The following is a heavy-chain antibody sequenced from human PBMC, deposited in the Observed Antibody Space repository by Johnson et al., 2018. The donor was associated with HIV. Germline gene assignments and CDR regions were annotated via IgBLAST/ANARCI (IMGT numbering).Heavy chain of an antibody. Sequence: QVRLVESGGGLVKPGGSLRLSCAASGFTFSDYYMTWIRQAPGKGLEWVSYISSSGGTIYYTDSVKGRFTISRDNAKNSLYLHMNSLRAEDTAVYYCATVWRNEGRHAFDVWGQGTMVTVSS. CDR3: ATVWRNEGRHAFDV. J-gene: IGHJ3*01. V-gene: IGHV3-11*04. CDR1: GFTFSDYY. CDR2: ISSSGGTI. D-gene: IGHD1-1*01.